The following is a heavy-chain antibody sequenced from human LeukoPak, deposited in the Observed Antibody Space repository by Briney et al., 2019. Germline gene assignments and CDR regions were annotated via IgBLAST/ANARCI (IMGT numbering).Heavy chain of an antibody. Sequence: SETLSLTCTVSGGSISSGGYYWSWIRQHPGKGLEWIGYIYYSGSTYYNPSLKSRVTISVDASKNQFSLRLSSVTAADTAIYYCARRGTGVAAGYFHLWGQGTLVTVSS. J-gene: IGHJ1*01. CDR3: ARRGTGVAAGYFHL. V-gene: IGHV4-31*03. D-gene: IGHD6-13*01. CDR2: IYYSGST. CDR1: GGSISSGGYY.